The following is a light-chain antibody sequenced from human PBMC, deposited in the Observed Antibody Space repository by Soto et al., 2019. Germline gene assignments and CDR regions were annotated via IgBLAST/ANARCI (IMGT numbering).Light chain of an antibody. J-gene: IGKJ5*01. CDR3: QQYKTYPWT. CDR1: QSISSW. V-gene: IGKV1-5*01. Sequence: DIQMTQSPSTLSASVGDRVTITCRASQSISSWLAWYQQKPGKAPDLLIYDASSLESGVLSRFSGSGSGTEFTLIISSLQPDDFATYYCQQYKTYPWTFGQGTRLEIK. CDR2: DAS.